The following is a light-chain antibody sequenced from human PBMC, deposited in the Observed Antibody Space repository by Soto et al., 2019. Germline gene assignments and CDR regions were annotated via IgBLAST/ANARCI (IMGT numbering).Light chain of an antibody. CDR2: TAS. CDR3: LHDYSYPRT. Sequence: AIQMIQSPSSLSASVGDRVIITCRASQSIRNDLGWYQQKPGKAPKPLIYTASTLQSGVPSRFSGSGSGADFTLTIRSLQPEDSATYYCLHDYSYPRTFGQGAKVDIK. V-gene: IGKV1-6*01. CDR1: QSIRND. J-gene: IGKJ1*01.